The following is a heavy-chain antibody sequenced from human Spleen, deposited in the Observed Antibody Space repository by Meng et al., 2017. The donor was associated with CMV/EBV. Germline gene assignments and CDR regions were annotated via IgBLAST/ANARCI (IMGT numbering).Heavy chain of an antibody. CDR3: ARLGSGRYFYFDY. CDR2: STWNGGST. Sequence: GASGFIFGDDGMGWVRQVPGKGLEWVSGSTWNGGSTNYADSVKGRFTISRDNAKNSLYLEMNSLRAEDTALYYCARLGSGRYFYFDYWGQGTLVTVSS. V-gene: IGHV3-20*04. CDR1: GFIFGDDG. J-gene: IGHJ4*02. D-gene: IGHD1-26*01.